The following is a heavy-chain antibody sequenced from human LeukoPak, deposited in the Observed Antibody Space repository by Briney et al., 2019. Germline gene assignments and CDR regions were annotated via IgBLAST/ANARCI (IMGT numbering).Heavy chain of an antibody. CDR1: GYTFTSYD. Sequence: AASVKVSCKASGYTFTSYDIHWVRQATGQGLEWMGRMNPNRGDTDYAQKLQGRVTMTTDTSTSTAYMELRSLRSDDTAVYYCARAVQLWFSNDYWGQGTLVTVSS. CDR2: MNPNRGDT. D-gene: IGHD5-18*01. J-gene: IGHJ4*02. V-gene: IGHV1-8*01. CDR3: ARAVQLWFSNDY.